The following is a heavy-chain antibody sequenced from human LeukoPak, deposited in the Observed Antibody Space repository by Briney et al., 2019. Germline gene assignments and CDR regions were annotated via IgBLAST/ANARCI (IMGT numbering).Heavy chain of an antibody. Sequence: SQTLSLTCAVSGGSISSGGYYWSWIRQPPGKGLEWIGYICYSGSTNYNPSLKSRVTISVDTSKNQFSLKLSSVTAADTAVYYCAREMNLVYCSGGSCYNWFDPWGQGTLVTVSS. CDR1: GGSISSGGYY. V-gene: IGHV4-61*08. CDR3: AREMNLVYCSGGSCYNWFDP. J-gene: IGHJ5*02. D-gene: IGHD2-15*01. CDR2: ICYSGST.